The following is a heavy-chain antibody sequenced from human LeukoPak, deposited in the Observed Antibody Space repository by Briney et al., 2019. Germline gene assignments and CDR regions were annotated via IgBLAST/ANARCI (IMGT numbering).Heavy chain of an antibody. V-gene: IGHV4-31*03. CDR2: LYYCGST. D-gene: IGHD3-22*01. CDR3: ARGRTYYYDSSGYPYYYMDV. J-gene: IGHJ6*03. Sequence: SETLSLTCTVSGGSISSGGYYWSWIRQHPGKGLEWIGYLYYCGSTYYNPSLKSRVTISVATSKNQFSLKLSSVTAADTAVYSCARGRTYYYDSSGYPYYYMDVWGKGTTVTVSS. CDR1: GGSISSGGYY.